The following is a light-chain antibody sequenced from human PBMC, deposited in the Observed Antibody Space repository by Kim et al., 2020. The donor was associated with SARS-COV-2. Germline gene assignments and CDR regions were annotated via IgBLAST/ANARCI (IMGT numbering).Light chain of an antibody. Sequence: PAEGATVTSKASQSVSNSRLAWYQQKPGKAPRLLIYEASSRDTGITERFSGSGSGTEFTLTISRLQPDDFAVYYCQQYGDSPLTFGGGTKVDIK. CDR3: QQYGDSPLT. J-gene: IGKJ4*01. V-gene: IGKV3-20*01. CDR2: EAS. CDR1: QSVSNSR.